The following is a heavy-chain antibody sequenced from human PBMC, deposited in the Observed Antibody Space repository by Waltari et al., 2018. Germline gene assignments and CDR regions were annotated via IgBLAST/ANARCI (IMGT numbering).Heavy chain of an antibody. CDR3: LIGSDY. V-gene: IGHV1-8*03. CDR1: GTTFTRYD. Sequence: QVQPVQSGAEVKKTGASVKVSCKDAGTTFTRYDIKWVRQATGQGLEWMGWMNPNSGNTGYAQKFQGRVTITRNTSISTAYMELSSLRSEDTAVYYCLIGSDYWGQGTLVTVSS. CDR2: MNPNSGNT. D-gene: IGHD2-15*01. J-gene: IGHJ4*02.